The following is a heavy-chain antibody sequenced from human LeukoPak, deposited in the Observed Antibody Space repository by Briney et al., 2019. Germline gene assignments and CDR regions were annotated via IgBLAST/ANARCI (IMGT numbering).Heavy chain of an antibody. D-gene: IGHD1-1*01. CDR3: AKAEHPLEYGMDV. Sequence: GGSLRLSCAASGFTFSSYGMHWVRQAPGKGLEWVAVISYDGSNKYYADSVKGRFTIPRDNSKNTLYLQMNSLRAEDTAVYYCAKAEHPLEYGMDVWGQGTTVTVSS. V-gene: IGHV3-30*18. CDR1: GFTFSSYG. CDR2: ISYDGSNK. J-gene: IGHJ6*02.